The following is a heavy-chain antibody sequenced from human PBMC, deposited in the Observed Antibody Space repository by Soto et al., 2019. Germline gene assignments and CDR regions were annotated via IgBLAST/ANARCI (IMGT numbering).Heavy chain of an antibody. Sequence: QVQLVQSGAEVKKPGASVKVSCRASGYTFTSYDINWVRQATGQGLEWMGWMNPNSGNTGYAQKFQGRVTMTRNTSLSTAYMELSSLRSEDTAVYYCARGITIFGVVPGWGQGTLVTVSS. CDR2: MNPNSGNT. V-gene: IGHV1-8*01. CDR1: GYTFTSYD. D-gene: IGHD3-3*01. J-gene: IGHJ4*02. CDR3: ARGITIFGVVPG.